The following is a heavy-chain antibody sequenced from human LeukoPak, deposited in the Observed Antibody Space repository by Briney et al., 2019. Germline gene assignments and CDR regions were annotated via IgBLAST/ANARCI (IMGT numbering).Heavy chain of an antibody. J-gene: IGHJ4*02. CDR1: GFTLSSYA. CDR3: ARGVGSPFGY. CDR2: IYSGGAT. V-gene: IGHV3-53*01. Sequence: AGGSLRLSCAASGFTLSSYAMSWVRQVPGKGLEWVSVIYSGGATHYADSVKGRFTISRDDSKNMVYLQMNSLKVEDTAVYYCARGVGSPFGYWGQGTLVTVSS. D-gene: IGHD1-26*01.